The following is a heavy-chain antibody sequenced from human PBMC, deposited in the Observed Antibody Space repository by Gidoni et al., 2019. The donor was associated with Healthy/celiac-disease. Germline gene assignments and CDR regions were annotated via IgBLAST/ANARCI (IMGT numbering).Heavy chain of an antibody. V-gene: IGHV3-33*01. CDR1: GFTFSSYG. D-gene: IGHD2-2*01. CDR2: IWYDGSNK. CDR3: ARAHSQLPGGDAFDI. Sequence: QVQLVESGGGVVQPGRSLRLSCSASGFTFSSYGMHWVRQAPGKGLEWVAVIWYDGSNKYYADSVKGRFTIPRDNSKNTLYLQMNSLRAEDTAVYYCARAHSQLPGGDAFDIWGQGTMVTVSS. J-gene: IGHJ3*02.